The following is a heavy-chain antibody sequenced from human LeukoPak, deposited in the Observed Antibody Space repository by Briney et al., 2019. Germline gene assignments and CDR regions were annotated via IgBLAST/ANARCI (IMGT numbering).Heavy chain of an antibody. D-gene: IGHD6-6*01. CDR2: ISSSGSTI. CDR1: GFTFSDYY. CDR3: ARDQGIAAREYYYYGMDV. V-gene: IGHV3-11*01. J-gene: IGHJ6*02. Sequence: GGSLRLACAASGFTFSDYYMSWIRQAPGEGLEWVSYISSSGSTIYYADSVKGRFTISRDNAKNSLYLQMNSLRAEDTAVYYCARDQGIAAREYYYYGMDVWGQGTTVTVSS.